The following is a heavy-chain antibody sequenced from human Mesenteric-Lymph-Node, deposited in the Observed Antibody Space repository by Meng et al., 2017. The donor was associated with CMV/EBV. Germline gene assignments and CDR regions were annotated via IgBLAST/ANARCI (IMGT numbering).Heavy chain of an antibody. CDR3: TRAGGGGYVSFWPY. V-gene: IGHV3-49*04. D-gene: IGHD5-12*01. J-gene: IGHJ4*02. CDR2: IRGKAYGGTT. CDR1: GFSFGDYA. Sequence: GESLKISCTGSGFSFGDYAMNWVRQAPGKGLEWVGFIRGKAYGGTTEYAASVKGRFTISRDDSKSIAYLQMSSLKTEDTAVYYCTRAGGGGYVSFWPYWGQGTLVTVSS.